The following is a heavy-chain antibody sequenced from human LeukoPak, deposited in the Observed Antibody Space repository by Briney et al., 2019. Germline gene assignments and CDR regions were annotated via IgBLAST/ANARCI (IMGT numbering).Heavy chain of an antibody. CDR1: GFTFSSYA. J-gene: IGHJ6*03. V-gene: IGHV4-59*01. CDR3: ARGYDISAYYYYYYMDV. Sequence: GSLRLSCAASGFTFSSYAMSWVRQPPGKGLEWIGYIYYSGSTNYNPSLKSRVTISVDTSKNQFSLKLSSVTAADTAVYYCARGYDISAYYYYYYMDVWGKGTTVTISS. D-gene: IGHD3-9*01. CDR2: IYYSGST.